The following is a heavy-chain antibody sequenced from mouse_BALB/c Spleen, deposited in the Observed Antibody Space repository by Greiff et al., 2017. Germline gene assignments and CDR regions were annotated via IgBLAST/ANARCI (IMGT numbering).Heavy chain of an antibody. CDR1: GFNIKDTY. CDR2: IDPANGNA. V-gene: IGHV14-3*02. CDR3: ARSYYGSSQFAY. Sequence: VQLQQSGAELVKPGASVKLSCTASGFNIKDTYMHWVKQRPEQGLEWIGRIDPANGNAKYDPKFQGKATITADTSSNTAYLQLSSLTSEDTAVYYCARSYYGSSQFAYWGQGTLVTVSA. D-gene: IGHD1-1*01. J-gene: IGHJ3*01.